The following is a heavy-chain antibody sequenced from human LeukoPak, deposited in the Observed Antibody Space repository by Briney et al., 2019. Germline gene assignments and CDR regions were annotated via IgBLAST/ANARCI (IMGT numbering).Heavy chain of an antibody. CDR3: CSSCYIPYYYGMDV. CDR2: ISGDCGST. V-gene: IGHV3-43*02. J-gene: IGHJ6*02. Sequence: GGSLRLSCAASGFTLDDYAMHWVHQAPGKGLEWVSLISGDCGSTYYADSVKGRFTISRDNSKNSLYLQMNSLRTEDTALYYYCSSCYIPYYYGMDVWGQGTTVTVSS. CDR1: GFTLDDYA. D-gene: IGHD2-2*02.